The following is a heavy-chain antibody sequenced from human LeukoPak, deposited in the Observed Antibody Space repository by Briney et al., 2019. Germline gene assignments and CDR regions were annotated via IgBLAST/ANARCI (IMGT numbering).Heavy chain of an antibody. V-gene: IGHV4-38-2*02. CDR2: IYHSGST. CDR3: ARGYCSSTSCSVLGYADY. J-gene: IGHJ4*02. Sequence: NPSETLSLTCTVSGYSISSGYYWGWIRQPPGKGLEWIGSIYHSGSTYYNPSLKSRVTISVDTSKNQFSLKLSSVTAADTAVYYCARGYCSSTSCSVLGYADYWGQGTLVTVSS. CDR1: GYSISSGYY. D-gene: IGHD2-2*01.